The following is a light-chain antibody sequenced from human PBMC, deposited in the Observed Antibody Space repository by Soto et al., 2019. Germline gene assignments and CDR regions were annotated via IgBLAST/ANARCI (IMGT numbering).Light chain of an antibody. CDR3: QQYYSYSSWT. CDR2: KAS. CDR1: QSISSW. Sequence: DIQMTQSPSTLSASVGDRVTITCRASQSISSWLAWYQQKPGKAPKLLIYKASSLESGVPSRFSGSGSGTDFTLTISSLQPDDCATYCCQQYYSYSSWTFGQGTKVEIK. J-gene: IGKJ1*01. V-gene: IGKV1-5*03.